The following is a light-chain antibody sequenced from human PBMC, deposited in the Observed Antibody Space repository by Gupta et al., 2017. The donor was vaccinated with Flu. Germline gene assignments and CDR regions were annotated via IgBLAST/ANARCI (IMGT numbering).Light chain of an antibody. CDR1: HSISSW. CDR3: QQYNSYPRT. V-gene: IGKV1-5*03. Sequence: PSTLSASVGDRVTITCRASHSISSWLAWYQQKPGQAPKLLIYTTSTLQSGVPSRFSGSASGTEFTLTISSLQPDDFATYYCQQYNSYPRTFGQGTKVEI. CDR2: TTS. J-gene: IGKJ1*01.